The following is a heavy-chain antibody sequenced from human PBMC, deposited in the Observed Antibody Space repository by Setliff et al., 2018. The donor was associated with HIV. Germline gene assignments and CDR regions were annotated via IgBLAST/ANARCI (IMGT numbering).Heavy chain of an antibody. J-gene: IGHJ4*02. D-gene: IGHD5-12*01. Sequence: GESLKISCKGSGYTFTKYYITWVRQMPGKGLEWMGRIDPSDSYTHYSPSFQGRVSISVDRSIDTAYMQWSSLRASDTATYYCARPDRYTGYDSLDYWGQGTLVTVSS. CDR3: ARPDRYTGYDSLDY. V-gene: IGHV5-10-1*01. CDR2: IDPSDSYT. CDR1: GYTFTKYY.